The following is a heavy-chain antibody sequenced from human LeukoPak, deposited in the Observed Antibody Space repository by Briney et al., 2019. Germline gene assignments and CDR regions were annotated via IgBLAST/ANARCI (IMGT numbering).Heavy chain of an antibody. CDR2: ISGSGGST. V-gene: IGHV3-23*01. CDR3: AKSPRGYSYGYSMGYYYYMDV. Sequence: GGSLRLSCAASGFTFSSYAMSWVRQAPGKGLEWVSAISGSGGSTYYADSVKGRFTISRDNSKNTLYLQMNSLRAEDTAVYYCAKSPRGYSYGYSMGYYYYMDVWGKGTTVTVSS. J-gene: IGHJ6*03. CDR1: GFTFSSYA. D-gene: IGHD5-18*01.